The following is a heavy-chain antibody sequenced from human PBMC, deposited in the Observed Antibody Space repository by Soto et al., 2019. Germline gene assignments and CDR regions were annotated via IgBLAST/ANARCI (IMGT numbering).Heavy chain of an antibody. CDR2: IKADGSET. J-gene: IGHJ4*02. CDR3: AKGGHIDF. CDR1: GFSLSTYW. Sequence: EVQVVESGGGLVQPGGSLRLSCVASGFSLSTYWMSWVRQVPGTGLEWVANIKADGSETHYVDSVRGRFTISRDNAKTSLYLQVNSLRAEDTAVYYCAKGGHIDFCGQGTLVTVSS. D-gene: IGHD3-16*01. V-gene: IGHV3-7*03.